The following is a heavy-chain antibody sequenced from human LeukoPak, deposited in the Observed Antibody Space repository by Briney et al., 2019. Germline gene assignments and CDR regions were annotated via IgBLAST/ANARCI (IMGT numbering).Heavy chain of an antibody. CDR3: ATGGITVTPPFDY. CDR2: ISGSGITT. J-gene: IGHJ4*02. Sequence: GGSLRLSCAASVLTFTNYAMSWVRQAPGKGLEWVSAISGSGITTYYADSVKGRFTISRDNSKNTLYLQMTSLRADDTAVYYCATGGITVTPPFDYWGQGTLVTVSS. CDR1: VLTFTNYA. D-gene: IGHD4-17*01. V-gene: IGHV3-23*01.